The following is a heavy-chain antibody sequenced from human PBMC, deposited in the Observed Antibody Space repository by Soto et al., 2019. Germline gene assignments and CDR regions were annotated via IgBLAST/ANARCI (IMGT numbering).Heavy chain of an antibody. CDR1: GGSISSGGYC. V-gene: IGHV4-30-2*01. J-gene: IGHJ5*02. CDR2: IYHSGST. D-gene: IGHD2-15*01. CDR3: ARGLRINWFDP. Sequence: PSETLSLTCAVSGGSISSGGYCWSWIRQPPGKGLEWIGYIYHSGSTYYNPSLKSRVTISVDRSKNQFSLKLSSVTAADTAVYYCARGLRINWFDPWGQGTLVTVSS.